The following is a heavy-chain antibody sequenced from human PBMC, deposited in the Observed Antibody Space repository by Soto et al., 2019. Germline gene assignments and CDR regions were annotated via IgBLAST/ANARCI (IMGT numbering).Heavy chain of an antibody. Sequence: ASVKVSCKASGGTFSSYAISWVRQAPGQGLEWMGGIIPIFGTANYAQKFQGRVTITADESTSTAYMELSSLRSEDTAVYYCARDPGIAAADNWFDPWGQGTLVTVSS. CDR3: ARDPGIAAADNWFDP. J-gene: IGHJ5*02. D-gene: IGHD6-13*01. CDR2: IIPIFGTA. CDR1: GGTFSSYA. V-gene: IGHV1-69*13.